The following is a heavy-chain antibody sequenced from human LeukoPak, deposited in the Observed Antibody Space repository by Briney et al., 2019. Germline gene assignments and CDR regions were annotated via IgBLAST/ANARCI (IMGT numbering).Heavy chain of an antibody. CDR2: INPSGGST. J-gene: IGHJ4*02. Sequence: ASVKVSCKASGYTFTSYGISWVRQAPGQGLEWMGVINPSGGSTSYALKFQGRVTMTRDKSTSTVYMELSSLRFEDTAVYYCARGEESSGYYLNYWGQGTLVTVSS. V-gene: IGHV1-46*01. D-gene: IGHD3-22*01. CDR3: ARGEESSGYYLNY. CDR1: GYTFTSYG.